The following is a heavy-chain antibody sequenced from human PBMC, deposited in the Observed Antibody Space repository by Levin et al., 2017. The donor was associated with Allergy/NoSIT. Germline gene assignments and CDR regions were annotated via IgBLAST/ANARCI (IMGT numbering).Heavy chain of an antibody. V-gene: IGHV3-23*01. J-gene: IGHJ4*02. CDR3: ASSLLWFGELSDY. D-gene: IGHD3-10*01. Sequence: GESLKISCAASGFTFSTYAMSWVRQAPGKGLEWVSAISGSGGSTYYADPVKGRFTISRDNSKNTLYLQMNSLRAEDTAVYYCASSLLWFGELSDYWGQGTLVTVSS. CDR1: GFTFSTYA. CDR2: ISGSGGST.